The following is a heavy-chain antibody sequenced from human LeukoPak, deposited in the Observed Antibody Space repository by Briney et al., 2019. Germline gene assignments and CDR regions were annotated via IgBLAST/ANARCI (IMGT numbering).Heavy chain of an antibody. CDR2: IRSKVNSYAT. CDR3: RASHGSGSYPDY. V-gene: IGHV3-73*01. D-gene: IGHD3-10*01. CDR1: GFTFSGSA. J-gene: IGHJ4*02. Sequence: AGGSLRLSCAASGFTFSGSAMHWVRQASGKGLEWVGRIRSKVNSYATAYAASVKGRFTISRDDSKNTAYLQMNSLKTQDTAVYYCRASHGSGSYPDYWGQGTLVTVSS.